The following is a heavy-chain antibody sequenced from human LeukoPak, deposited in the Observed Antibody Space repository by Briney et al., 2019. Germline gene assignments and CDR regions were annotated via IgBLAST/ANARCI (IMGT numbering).Heavy chain of an antibody. D-gene: IGHD3-22*01. J-gene: IGHJ4*02. Sequence: GGSLRLSCAASGFLFYNYAMHWVRRAPGKGLEWVAVISYDGSNKYYADSVKGRFTISRDNSKNTLYLQMNSLRAEDTAIYHCAKDGYDGSGAYIDNWGQGTLVTVSS. CDR3: AKDGYDGSGAYIDN. CDR1: GFLFYNYA. CDR2: ISYDGSNK. V-gene: IGHV3-30*18.